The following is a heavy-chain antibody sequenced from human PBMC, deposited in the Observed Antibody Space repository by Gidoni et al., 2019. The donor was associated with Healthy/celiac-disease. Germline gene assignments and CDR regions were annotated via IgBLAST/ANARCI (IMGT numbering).Heavy chain of an antibody. Sequence: QVQLQESGPGLVKPSGTLSLTCAVPGGSISSSNWWSWVRQPPGKGLEWIGEIYHSGSTNYNPTLKSRVTISVDKSKNQFSLKLSSVTAADTAVYYCARDQVTAVACREGHVDPYYYYYMDVWGKGTTVTVSS. D-gene: IGHD6-19*01. CDR1: GGSISSSNW. V-gene: IGHV4-4*02. J-gene: IGHJ6*03. CDR3: ARDQVTAVACREGHVDPYYYYYMDV. CDR2: IYHSGST.